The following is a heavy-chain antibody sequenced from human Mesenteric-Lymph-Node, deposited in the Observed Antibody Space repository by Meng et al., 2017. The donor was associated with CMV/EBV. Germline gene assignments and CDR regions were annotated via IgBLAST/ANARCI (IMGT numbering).Heavy chain of an antibody. J-gene: IGHJ4*02. Sequence: QGEPQQWEVRSLEPSGTLSPTCAVYCGSFSGYYWSWIRQPPGKGLEWIGEINHSGSTNYNPSLKSRVTISGDTSKNQFSLKLSSVTAADTAVYYCARHQRWLKSEGGFNYWGQGTLVTVSS. V-gene: IGHV4-34*01. D-gene: IGHD4-23*01. CDR1: CGSFSGYY. CDR3: ARHQRWLKSEGGFNY. CDR2: INHSGST.